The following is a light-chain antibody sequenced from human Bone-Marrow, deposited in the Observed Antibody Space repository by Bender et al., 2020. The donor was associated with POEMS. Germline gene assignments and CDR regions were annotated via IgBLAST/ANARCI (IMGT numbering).Light chain of an antibody. CDR1: SDDVGGYQY. CDR3: SSYTTGSTLVI. V-gene: IGLV2-14*01. Sequence: QSALTQPASVSGSPGQSITISCTGTSDDVGGYQYVSWYQQHPGQGPKLLIYEVSNRPSGISSRFSGSKSGNTASLTISGLQADDESEYYCSSYTTGSTLVIFGGGTKLTV. J-gene: IGLJ2*01. CDR2: EVS.